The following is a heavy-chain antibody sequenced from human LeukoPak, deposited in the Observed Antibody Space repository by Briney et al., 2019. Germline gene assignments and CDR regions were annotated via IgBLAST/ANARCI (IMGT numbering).Heavy chain of an antibody. CDR1: GGSISSYY. CDR3: ARDRRYCTNGVCYYYYYYMDV. D-gene: IGHD2-8*01. J-gene: IGHJ6*03. Sequence: PSETLSLTCTVSGGSISSYYWSWIRQPPGKGLEWIGYIYYGGSTNYNPSLKSRVTTSVDTSKNQFSLKLSSVTAADTAVYYCARDRRYCTNGVCYYYYYYMDVWGKGTTVTVSS. V-gene: IGHV4-59*01. CDR2: IYYGGST.